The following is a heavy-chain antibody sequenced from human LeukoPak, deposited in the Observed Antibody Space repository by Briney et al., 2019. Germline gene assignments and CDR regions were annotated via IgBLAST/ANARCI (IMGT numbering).Heavy chain of an antibody. CDR1: GGSISSYY. V-gene: IGHV4-4*07. CDR3: ARLMNIAAADY. D-gene: IGHD2/OR15-2a*01. Sequence: SETLSLTCTVSGGSISSYYWSWIRQPAGKGLEWIGRIYASGSTNYNPSLKSRVTISVDTSKNQFSLKLTSVTAADSAVYYCARLMNIAAADYWGQGTLVTVSS. J-gene: IGHJ4*02. CDR2: IYASGST.